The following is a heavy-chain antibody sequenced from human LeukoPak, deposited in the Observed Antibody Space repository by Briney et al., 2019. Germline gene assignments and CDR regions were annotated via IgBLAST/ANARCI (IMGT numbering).Heavy chain of an antibody. CDR2: ISSSSSTI. J-gene: IGHJ4*02. V-gene: IGHV3-48*01. CDR1: GFTFSSYS. D-gene: IGHD2-21*01. Sequence: GGSLRLSCAASGFTFSSYSMNWVRQAPGKGLEWVSYISSSSSTIYYADSVRGRFTMSRDDAKNSLYLQMDSLRAEDTAVYYCARDFFPIVDSTWYEIGYWGQGTLVTVSS. CDR3: ARDFFPIVDSTWYEIGY.